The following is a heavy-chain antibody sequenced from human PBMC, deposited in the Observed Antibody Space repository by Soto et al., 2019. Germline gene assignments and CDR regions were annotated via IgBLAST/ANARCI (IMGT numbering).Heavy chain of an antibody. CDR3: ARGLRFLEWF. D-gene: IGHD3-3*01. CDR2: IYSSGNT. CDR1: GGSSSSTSYY. V-gene: IGHV4-39*02. Sequence: SETLSLTCTVSGGSSSSTSYYWGWLRQPPGKRLEWIGSIYSSGNTYYNQSLKSRVTISVDTSKSHLSLKLSSVSVADTAVYYCARGLRFLEWFCGEGTLVTVSS. J-gene: IGHJ4*02.